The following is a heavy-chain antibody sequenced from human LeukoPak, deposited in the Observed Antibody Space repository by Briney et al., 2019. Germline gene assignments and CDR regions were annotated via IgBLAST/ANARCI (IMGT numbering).Heavy chain of an antibody. V-gene: IGHV4-38-2*01. D-gene: IGHD4-11*01. J-gene: IGHJ4*02. CDR2: IYHSGST. CDR1: GYSISSGYY. Sequence: KPSETLSLTCAVSGYSISSGYYWGWIRQPPGKGLEWIGSIYHSGSTYYNPSLKSRVTISVDTSKNQFSLKLSSVTAADTAVCYCAREDYSNLLIDYWGQGTLVTVSS. CDR3: AREDYSNLLIDY.